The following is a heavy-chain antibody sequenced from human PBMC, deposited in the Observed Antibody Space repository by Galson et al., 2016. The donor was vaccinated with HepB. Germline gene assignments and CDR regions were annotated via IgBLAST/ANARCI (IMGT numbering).Heavy chain of an antibody. J-gene: IGHJ4*02. CDR3: ARSSPVGATHAGLDY. CDR1: GFTFSAYG. Sequence: SLRLSCAASGFTFSAYGMHWVRQAPGRGLEWVADIWHDGITRHYGGPVKGRFAISRDNSKSTVYLEMRSLGVEDTAVYYCARSSPVGATHAGLDYWGRRTLITVSS. D-gene: IGHD1-26*01. V-gene: IGHV3-33*01. CDR2: IWHDGITR.